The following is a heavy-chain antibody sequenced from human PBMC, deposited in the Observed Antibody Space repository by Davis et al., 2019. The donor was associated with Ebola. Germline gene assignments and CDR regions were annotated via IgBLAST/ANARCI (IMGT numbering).Heavy chain of an antibody. CDR1: GFTFSSYS. V-gene: IGHV3-48*02. CDR3: ARDSNWNYVVFFDY. J-gene: IGHJ4*02. Sequence: PGGSLRLSCAASGFTFSSYSMNWVRQAPGKGLEWVAYISSSSSTIYYADSVNGRVTISRDNAKNSLYLQMNSLRDEDTAVYYCARDSNWNYVVFFDYWGQRTLVTVSS. CDR2: ISSSSSTI. D-gene: IGHD1-7*01.